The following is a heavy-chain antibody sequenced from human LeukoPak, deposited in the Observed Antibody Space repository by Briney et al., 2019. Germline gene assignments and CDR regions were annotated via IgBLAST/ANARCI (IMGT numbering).Heavy chain of an antibody. CDR3: ARGRPYVVYTN. J-gene: IGHJ4*02. V-gene: IGHV4-31*03. CDR2: IYYSGST. Sequence: PSETLSLTCTVSGGSISSGGYYWSWIRQHPGKGLEWIGYIYYSGSTYYNPSLKSRVTISVDTSKNQFSLKLSSVTAADAAVYYCARGRPYVVYTNWGQGTLVTVSS. CDR1: GGSISSGGYY. D-gene: IGHD2-2*01.